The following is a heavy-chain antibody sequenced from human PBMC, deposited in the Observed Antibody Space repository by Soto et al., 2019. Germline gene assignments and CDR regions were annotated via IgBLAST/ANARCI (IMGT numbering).Heavy chain of an antibody. CDR2: LNPNSGNT. Sequence: QVQLVQSGAEVKKPGASVKVSCKASGYTFTSYDINWVRQATGQGLEWMGWLNPNSGNTGYAQKCQGRVTMTSNTSISTAYMELSSLRSEDTAVYYCARGRGRRSYYGMDVWGQGTTVTVSS. CDR1: GYTFTSYD. J-gene: IGHJ6*02. V-gene: IGHV1-8*01. D-gene: IGHD3-10*01. CDR3: ARGRGRRSYYGMDV.